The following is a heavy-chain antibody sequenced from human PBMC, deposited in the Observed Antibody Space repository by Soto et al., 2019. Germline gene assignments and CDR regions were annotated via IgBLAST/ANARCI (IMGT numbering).Heavy chain of an antibody. CDR3: AGGGRIWSGATLCWFDP. CDR1: GGSFSGYY. D-gene: IGHD3-10*01. CDR2: INHSGST. J-gene: IGHJ5*02. Sequence: QVQLQQWGAGLLKPSETLSLTCAVYGGSFSGYYWSWIRQPPGKGLEWIGEINHSGSTNYNPSLKARYARSVDTAKNQFCLKRMSVTAAATAVYDLAGGGRIWSGATLCWFDPWGQGTLVTVSS. V-gene: IGHV4-34*01.